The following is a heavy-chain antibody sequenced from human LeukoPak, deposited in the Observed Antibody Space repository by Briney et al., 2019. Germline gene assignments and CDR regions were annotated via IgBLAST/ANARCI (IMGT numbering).Heavy chain of an antibody. V-gene: IGHV3-74*01. D-gene: IGHD4-17*01. CDR1: GFSFSKYW. CDR3: AREGDYGDYVLDY. J-gene: IGHJ4*02. CDR2: ISRDGSIT. Sequence: GGSLRLSCAASGFSFSKYWMYWVRQAPGKGLVWVSRISRDGSITSYAESVKGRISLSRDNAKNTLHLQMNSLRVEDTAIYYCAREGDYGDYVLDYWGQGTLVTVSS.